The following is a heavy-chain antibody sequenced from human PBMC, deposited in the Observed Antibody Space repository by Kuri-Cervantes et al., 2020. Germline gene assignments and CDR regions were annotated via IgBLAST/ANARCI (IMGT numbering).Heavy chain of an antibody. V-gene: IGHV4-38-2*01. CDR2: IYHSGST. J-gene: IGHJ4*02. Sequence: ESLKISCAVSGYSVSSGYYWGWIRQPPGKGLEWIGSIYHSGSTYYNPSLKSRVTISVDTSKNQFSLKLSSVTAADTAVYYCARGRTPLRYFDWLINYWGQGTLVTVSS. CDR3: ARGRTPLRYFDWLINY. D-gene: IGHD3-9*01. CDR1: GYSVSSGYY.